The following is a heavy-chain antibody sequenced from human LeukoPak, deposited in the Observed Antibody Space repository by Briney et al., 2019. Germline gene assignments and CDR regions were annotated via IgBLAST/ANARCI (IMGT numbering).Heavy chain of an antibody. D-gene: IGHD4-17*01. J-gene: IGHJ3*02. Sequence: PSETLSLTCTVSGGSISSYYWSWIRQPPGKGLEWIGYIYYSGSTNYNPSLKSRVTISVDTSKNQFSLKLSSVTTADTAVYCCAHTTVTLPPRALDIWGQGTMVTVSS. CDR1: GGSISSYY. V-gene: IGHV4-59*01. CDR2: IYYSGST. CDR3: AHTTVTLPPRALDI.